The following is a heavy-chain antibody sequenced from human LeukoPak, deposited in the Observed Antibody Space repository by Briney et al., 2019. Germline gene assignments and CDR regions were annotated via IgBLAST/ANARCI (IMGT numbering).Heavy chain of an antibody. CDR1: GGSISSSCYY. CDR3: TMLRVYRGYDYWYFDL. CDR2: IYWSASS. D-gene: IGHD5-12*01. Sequence: SETLSLTCTVSGGSISSSCYYWGWLRPPTGQGREWIGNIYWSASSYYNPSLKSPISVAVSTSKNYFYLRLVSVAAAAAALCYCTMLRVYRGYDYWYFDLWGGGTLVTASS. V-gene: IGHV4-39*07. J-gene: IGHJ2*01.